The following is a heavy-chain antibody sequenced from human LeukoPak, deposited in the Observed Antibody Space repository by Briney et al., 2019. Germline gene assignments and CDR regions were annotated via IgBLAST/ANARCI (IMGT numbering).Heavy chain of an antibody. V-gene: IGHV4-30-4*08. CDR1: GFTVSSNEM. CDR3: AREVNAETPSADAFDL. D-gene: IGHD2-21*01. Sequence: LRLSCAASGFTVSSNEMSWVRQPPGKGLEWIGYIYHSGGAHYNPSLKSPASISVDTSKNQFSLELRSVTAADTAVYYCAREVNAETPSADAFDLWGQGTIVTVSS. J-gene: IGHJ3*01. CDR2: IYHSGGA.